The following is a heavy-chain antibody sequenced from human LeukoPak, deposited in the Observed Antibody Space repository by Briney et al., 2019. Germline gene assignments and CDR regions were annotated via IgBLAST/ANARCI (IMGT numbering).Heavy chain of an antibody. Sequence: ASVKVSCKASGYTFTGYYMHWVRQAPGQGLEWMGWINPNSGGTNYAQKFQGWVTMTRDTSISTAYMELSRLRSDDTAVYYCARDLGGSYYGDAFDIWGQGTMVTVSS. V-gene: IGHV1-2*04. CDR2: INPNSGGT. CDR1: GYTFTGYY. D-gene: IGHD1-26*01. CDR3: ARDLGGSYYGDAFDI. J-gene: IGHJ3*02.